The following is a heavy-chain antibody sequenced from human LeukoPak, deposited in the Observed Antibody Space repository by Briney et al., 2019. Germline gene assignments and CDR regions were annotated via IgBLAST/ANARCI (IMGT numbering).Heavy chain of an antibody. J-gene: IGHJ5*02. CDR3: ARAFRERIVVVPAAISGAWFDP. D-gene: IGHD2-2*02. CDR2: MIHSGSS. Sequence: YPSETLSLTCGVSGGAFNGYYWSWIRQAPGKGLEWIGEMIHSGSSNYNPSLRSRVTISGDTSKNQFSLKLSSVTAADTAVYYCARAFRERIVVVPAAISGAWFDPWGQGTLVTVSS. CDR1: GGAFNGYY. V-gene: IGHV4-34*12.